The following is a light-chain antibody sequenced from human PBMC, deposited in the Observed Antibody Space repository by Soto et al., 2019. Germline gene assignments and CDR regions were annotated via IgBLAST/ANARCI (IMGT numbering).Light chain of an antibody. CDR3: QESGNSPRVT. J-gene: IGKJ4*01. CDR1: QSVTSSY. V-gene: IGKV3-20*01. Sequence: EIVLTQSPGTLSLSPGERATLSCRASQSVTSSYLAWYQPKPGQAPRLLIYGASTRATGILDRFSGSGSGSDFTLTINRLEPEDFAVYSCQESGNSPRVTFGGGTKVEIK. CDR2: GAS.